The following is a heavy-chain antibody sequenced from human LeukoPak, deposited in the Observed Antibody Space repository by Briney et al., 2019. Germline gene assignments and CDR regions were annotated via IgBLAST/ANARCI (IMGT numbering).Heavy chain of an antibody. CDR1: GFTFSSYS. J-gene: IGHJ4*02. D-gene: IGHD5-18*01. Sequence: PGGSLRLSCAASGFTFSSYSMNWVRPAPGKGLEWVSSISSSNSYIYHADSVKGRFTISRDNSKNTLYLQMNSLRTEDTAVYYCAKDLAAMVTIFDYWGQGALVTVSS. CDR2: ISSSNSYI. V-gene: IGHV3-21*04. CDR3: AKDLAAMVTIFDY.